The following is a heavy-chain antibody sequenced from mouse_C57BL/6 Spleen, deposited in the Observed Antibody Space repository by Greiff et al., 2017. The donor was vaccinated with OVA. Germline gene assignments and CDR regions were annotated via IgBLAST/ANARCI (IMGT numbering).Heavy chain of an antibody. CDR2: IDPEDGDT. J-gene: IGHJ2*01. D-gene: IGHD1-1*01. Sequence: EVQLQESGAELVRPGASVKLSCTASGFNIKDYYMHWVKQRPEQGLEWIGRIDPEDGDTEYAPKFQGEATKTADTSSNTAYLQLSSLTSEDTAVYYCTTTRRSHYFDYWGQGTTLTVSS. V-gene: IGHV14-1*01. CDR3: TTTRRSHYFDY. CDR1: GFNIKDYY.